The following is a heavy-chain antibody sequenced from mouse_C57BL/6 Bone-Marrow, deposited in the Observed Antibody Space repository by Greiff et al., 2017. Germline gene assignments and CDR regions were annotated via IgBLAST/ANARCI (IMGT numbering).Heavy chain of an antibody. D-gene: IGHD2-3*01. Sequence: EVMLVESGGGLVKPGGSLKLSCAASGFTFSDYGMHWVRQAPEKGLEWVAYISSGSSTIYYADTVKGRFTISRDNAKNTLFLQMNSLRSEDTAMYYCARWLLRWYFDVWGTGTTVTVSS. CDR2: ISSGSSTI. J-gene: IGHJ1*03. V-gene: IGHV5-17*01. CDR1: GFTFSDYG. CDR3: ARWLLRWYFDV.